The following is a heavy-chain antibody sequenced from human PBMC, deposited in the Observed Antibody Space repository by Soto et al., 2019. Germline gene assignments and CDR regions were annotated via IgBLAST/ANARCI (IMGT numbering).Heavy chain of an antibody. CDR3: PRQGDPPHWGSGNSFFL. D-gene: IGHD7-27*01. Sequence: QVHLVESGGGVVQPGRSLRLSCAASGFTFTNYAIHWVRQAPGKGLEWVAVISYDGSHKYYADSVKGRFTISRDNSNNKLYRHMNSLRVALTGVYSCPRQGDPPHWGSGNSFFLWGQGTPVTFSS. CDR1: GFTFTNYA. J-gene: IGHJ3*01. V-gene: IGHV3-30-3*01. CDR2: ISYDGSHK.